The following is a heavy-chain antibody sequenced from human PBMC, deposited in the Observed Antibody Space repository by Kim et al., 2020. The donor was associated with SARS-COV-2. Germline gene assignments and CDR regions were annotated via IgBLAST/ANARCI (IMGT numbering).Heavy chain of an antibody. V-gene: IGHV3-23*01. J-gene: IGHJ4*02. CDR3: ANVVVPLLPGDY. Sequence: YYASSGQGRFTISRDNSKGALYLQMNSRGDEDTAVYYCANVVVPLLPGDYWGQGTLVTVSS. D-gene: IGHD2-2*01.